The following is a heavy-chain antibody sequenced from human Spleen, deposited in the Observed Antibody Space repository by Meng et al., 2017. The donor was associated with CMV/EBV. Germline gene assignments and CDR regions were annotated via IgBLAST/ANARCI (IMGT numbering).Heavy chain of an antibody. J-gene: IGHJ6*02. CDR2: IIPIFGIA. CDR3: ARVDGMVRGVIYYYYGMDV. V-gene: IGHV1-69*05. Sequence: SVKVSCKTYGGTFSSYAFSWVRQAPGQGLEWMGGIIPIFGIANYAQKFQGRVTITTDESTSTAYMELSSLRSDDTAVYYCARVDGMVRGVIYYYYGMDVWGQGTTVTVSS. D-gene: IGHD3-10*01. CDR1: GGTFSSYA.